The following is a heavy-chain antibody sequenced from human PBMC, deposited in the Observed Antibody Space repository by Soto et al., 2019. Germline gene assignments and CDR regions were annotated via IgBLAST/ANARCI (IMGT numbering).Heavy chain of an antibody. Sequence: GVSLRLSYTTSGFTFGDYAMSWFRQAPGKGLEWVGFIRSKAYGGTTEYAASVKGRFTFSRDDSKSIAYLQMNSLKTEDTAVYYCTRGREWELLLSHYWGQGTLVTVSS. CDR3: TRGREWELLLSHY. CDR2: IRSKAYGGTT. CDR1: GFTFGDYA. J-gene: IGHJ4*02. V-gene: IGHV3-49*03. D-gene: IGHD1-26*01.